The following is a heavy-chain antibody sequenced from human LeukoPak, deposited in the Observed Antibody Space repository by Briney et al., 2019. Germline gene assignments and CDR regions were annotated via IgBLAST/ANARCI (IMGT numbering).Heavy chain of an antibody. V-gene: IGHV3-30-3*01. CDR1: GFTFSSYA. D-gene: IGHD3-10*01. CDR2: ISYDGSNK. Sequence: PGRSLRLSCAASGFTFSSYAMHWVRQAPGKGLEWVAVISYDGSNKYYTDSVKGRFTISRDNSENTLYLQMNSLRAEDTAVYYCARDSGMIFDYWGQGTLVTVSS. CDR3: ARDSGMIFDY. J-gene: IGHJ4*02.